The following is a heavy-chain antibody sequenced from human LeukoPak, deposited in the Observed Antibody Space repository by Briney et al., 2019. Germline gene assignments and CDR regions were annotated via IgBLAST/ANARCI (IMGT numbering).Heavy chain of an antibody. V-gene: IGHV3-66*01. Sequence: GGSLRLSCAASEFSVGSNYMTWVRQAPGKGLEWVSLIYSGGSTYYADSVKGRFTISRDNSKNTLYLQMGSLRAEDMAVYYCARGYHSSGSYWGQGTLVTVSS. J-gene: IGHJ4*02. D-gene: IGHD3-22*01. CDR3: ARGYHSSGSY. CDR2: IYSGGST. CDR1: EFSVGSNY.